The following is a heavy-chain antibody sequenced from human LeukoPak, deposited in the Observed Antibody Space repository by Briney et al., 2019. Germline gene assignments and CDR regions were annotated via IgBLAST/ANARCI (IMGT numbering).Heavy chain of an antibody. CDR3: AKSGGLSGSGRLAMDV. D-gene: IGHD3-10*01. V-gene: IGHV3-23*01. J-gene: IGHJ6*02. CDR1: GFTFSTYA. Sequence: PGGSLRLSCAASGFTFSTYAMSWVRLAPGKGLEWVSGISGSGGSTYYADSVKGRFTSSRDNSNNTLYVQMNSLRIEDTAVYYCAKSGGLSGSGRLAMDVWRQGTTVTVSS. CDR2: ISGSGGST.